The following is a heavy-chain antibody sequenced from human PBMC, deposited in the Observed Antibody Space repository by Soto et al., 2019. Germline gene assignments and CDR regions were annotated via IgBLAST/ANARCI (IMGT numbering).Heavy chain of an antibody. Sequence: GASVKVSCKASGYTFTSYDINWVRQATGQGLEWMGWMNPNSGNTGYAQKFQGRVTMTRNTSISTAYMELSSLRSEDTAVYYCARSHRENLIVVVSAAIRGHYYYYYMDVWGKGTTVTVSS. D-gene: IGHD2-2*01. CDR3: ARSHRENLIVVVSAAIRGHYYYYYMDV. CDR2: MNPNSGNT. J-gene: IGHJ6*03. V-gene: IGHV1-8*01. CDR1: GYTFTSYD.